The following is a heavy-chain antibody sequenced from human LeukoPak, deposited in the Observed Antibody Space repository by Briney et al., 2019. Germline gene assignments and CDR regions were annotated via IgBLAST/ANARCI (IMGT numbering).Heavy chain of an antibody. CDR3: ARYNYGANLVGDAFDT. CDR1: GYTFTNYW. Sequence: GESLKISCKGSGYTFTNYWIGWVRQMPGRGLEWMGIIYPGDSQTRYSPSFQGQVTMSADKSTSTAYLQWSSLKASDTAMYYCARYNYGANLVGDAFDTWGQGTMVTVSS. CDR2: IYPGDSQT. D-gene: IGHD4-23*01. V-gene: IGHV5-51*01. J-gene: IGHJ3*02.